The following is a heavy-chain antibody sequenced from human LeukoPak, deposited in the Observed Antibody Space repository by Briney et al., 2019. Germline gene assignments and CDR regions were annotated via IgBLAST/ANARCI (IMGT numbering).Heavy chain of an antibody. V-gene: IGHV3-23*01. CDR3: AKGGLLVVPAAMFT. CDR1: GFTFSSYA. J-gene: IGHJ5*02. D-gene: IGHD2-2*01. Sequence: GGSLRLSCAASGFTFSSYAMSWVRQAPGKGLEWVSAISGSGGSTYYADSVKGRSTISRDNSKNTLYLQMNSLRAEDTAVYYCAKGGLLVVPAAMFTWGQGTLVTVSS. CDR2: ISGSGGST.